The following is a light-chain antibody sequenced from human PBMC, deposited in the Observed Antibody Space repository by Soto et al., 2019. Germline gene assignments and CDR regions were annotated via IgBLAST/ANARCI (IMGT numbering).Light chain of an antibody. CDR1: QSIRSN. V-gene: IGKV3-15*01. Sequence: EIVMTQSPANLSVSPGERATLSCRASQSIRSNLAWYQQKPGQGPRLLIYGASTRATGIPARFSGSGSGTEFTLTIISLQSEDFAVYYCQQYNKWPPYTFGQGTKLEIK. J-gene: IGKJ2*01. CDR2: GAS. CDR3: QQYNKWPPYT.